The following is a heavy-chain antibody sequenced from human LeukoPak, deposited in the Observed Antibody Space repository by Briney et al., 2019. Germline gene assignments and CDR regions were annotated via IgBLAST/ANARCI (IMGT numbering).Heavy chain of an antibody. J-gene: IGHJ3*02. Sequence: GGSLRLSCAASGFTFSSYWMSWVRQAPGKGLEWVANIKQDGSEKYYVDSVKGRFTISRDNAKNSLYLQMNSLRAEDTAVYYCARVGALGYCGSTSCPEGAFDIWGQGTMVTVSS. CDR3: ARVGALGYCGSTSCPEGAFDI. CDR1: GFTFSSYW. D-gene: IGHD2-2*01. CDR2: IKQDGSEK. V-gene: IGHV3-7*01.